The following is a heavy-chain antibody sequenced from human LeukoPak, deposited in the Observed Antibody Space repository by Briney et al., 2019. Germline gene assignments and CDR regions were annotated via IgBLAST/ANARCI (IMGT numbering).Heavy chain of an antibody. Sequence: GALRLSCAASGFTLSTYGMHWVRQAPGKGLEWVAVISYDASNKNYADSVRGRFTISRDNSKNTLYLQMNSLRAEDTAVYYCAKDRLSYYYYYGMDVWGQGTTVTVSS. CDR3: AKDRLSYYYYYGMDV. CDR1: GFTLSTYG. CDR2: ISYDASNK. D-gene: IGHD6-6*01. J-gene: IGHJ6*02. V-gene: IGHV3-30*18.